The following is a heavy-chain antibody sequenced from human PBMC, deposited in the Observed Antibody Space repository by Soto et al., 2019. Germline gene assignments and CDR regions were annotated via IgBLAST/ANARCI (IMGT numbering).Heavy chain of an antibody. J-gene: IGHJ4*02. CDR1: GFTFSSFW. CDR3: ATTGPY. Sequence: PGGSLRLSCAASGFTFSSFWMHWVRQAPGKGLMWVSRINSDGSITSYADFVKGRFTISRDNSKNTVSLQMNSLRDEDSAAYYCATTGPYWGQGTLVTVSS. CDR2: INSDGSIT. V-gene: IGHV3-74*01.